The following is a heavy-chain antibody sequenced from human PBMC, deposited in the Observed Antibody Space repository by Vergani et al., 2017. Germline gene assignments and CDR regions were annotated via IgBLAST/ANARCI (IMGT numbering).Heavy chain of an antibody. CDR3: ARDEHRYTYEHCCCSRTSGIPGGIDV. CDR1: GGTFSSYA. J-gene: IGHJ6*02. D-gene: IGHD2-2*01. V-gene: IGHV1-69*18. CDR2: IIPIFGTA. Sequence: QVQRGESGAEVKKPGCSVKVSCKASGGTFSSYAISWVRQAPGQGLEWMGRIIPIFGTANYAQKFQGRVAITADESTSTAYMALSSLRSEDTAVYYCARDEHRYTYEHCCCSRTSGIPGGIDVWGQGTSVTVSS.